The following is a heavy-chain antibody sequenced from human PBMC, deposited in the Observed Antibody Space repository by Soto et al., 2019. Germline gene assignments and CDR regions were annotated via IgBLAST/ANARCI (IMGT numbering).Heavy chain of an antibody. Sequence: ASVKVSCKASGYIFTGYFIQWLRQAPGQGLEWMGWINPNTSATGYAQKFQGRVTMTRDTSFGAAYLELTSLRPDDTAVYYCARCTWGRDHYCGTDVW. J-gene: IGHJ6*01. CDR2: INPNTSAT. CDR1: GYIFTGYF. CDR3: ARCTWGRDHYCGTDV. D-gene: IGHD1-26*01. V-gene: IGHV1-2*02.